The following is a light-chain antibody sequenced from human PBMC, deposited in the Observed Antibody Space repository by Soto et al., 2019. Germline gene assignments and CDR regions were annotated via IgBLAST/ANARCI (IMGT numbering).Light chain of an antibody. CDR1: QSVSSR. CDR3: QQYVTSAIT. Sequence: EIVLTQSPGTLSLSPAERATLSCRASQSVSSRLAWYQQKPGQAPRLLISGASSRATGIPDRFSGSGSGTDFTLTISRLEPEDFALYYCQQYVTSAITFGQGTRLE. CDR2: GAS. J-gene: IGKJ5*01. V-gene: IGKV3-20*01.